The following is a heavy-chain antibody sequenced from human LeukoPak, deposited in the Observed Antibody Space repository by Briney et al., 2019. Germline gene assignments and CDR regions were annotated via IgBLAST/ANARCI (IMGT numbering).Heavy chain of an antibody. CDR3: ARVQVLWFGESFYYYYYMDV. V-gene: IGHV3-23*01. Sequence: GGSLRLSCAASGFTFSSYWMHWVRQAPGKGLEWVSTIRGSGGSTYNADSVKGRFTIARDNSKNTLYLQMNSLRAEDTAVYYCARVQVLWFGESFYYYYYMDVWGKGTTVTISS. CDR1: GFTFSSYW. J-gene: IGHJ6*03. CDR2: IRGSGGST. D-gene: IGHD3-10*01.